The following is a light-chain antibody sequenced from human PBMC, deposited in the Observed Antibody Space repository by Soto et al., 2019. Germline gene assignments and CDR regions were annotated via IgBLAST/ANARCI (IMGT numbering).Light chain of an antibody. V-gene: IGKV3-20*01. CDR3: QQYDSSPRT. CDR1: QSVSSSF. Sequence: EIVLTQSPGTLSLSPGERATLSCVASQSVSSSFLAWYQQKPGQAPRLLIYGASNRATGIPDRFSGSGSGTDFALTISRLEPEEFAVYYCQQYDSSPRTFGEGTKVEIK. J-gene: IGKJ1*01. CDR2: GAS.